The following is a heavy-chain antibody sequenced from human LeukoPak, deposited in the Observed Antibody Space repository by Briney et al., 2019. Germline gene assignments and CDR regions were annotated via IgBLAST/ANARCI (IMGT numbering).Heavy chain of an antibody. J-gene: IGHJ6*03. D-gene: IGHD4-17*01. CDR2: IIPIFGTA. CDR1: GGTFSSYA. CDR3: ARCLNGDVHSYYYYYMDV. Sequence: SVKVSCKASGGTFSSYAISWVRQAPGEGLEWMGGIIPIFGTANYAQKFQGRVTITADESTSTAYMELSSLRSEDTAVYYCARCLNGDVHSYYYYYMDVWGKGTTVTVSS. V-gene: IGHV1-69*13.